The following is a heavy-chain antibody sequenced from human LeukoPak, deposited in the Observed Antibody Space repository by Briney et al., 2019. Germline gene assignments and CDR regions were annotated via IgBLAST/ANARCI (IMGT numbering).Heavy chain of an antibody. Sequence: ASVKVSCKASGYTFTSYGISWVRQAPGQGLEWMGWISAYNGNTNSAQKLQGRVTMTTDTSTSTAYMELRSLRSDDTALYYCAREQDYARFFDYWGQGTLVTVSS. CDR3: AREQDYARFFDY. V-gene: IGHV1-18*01. J-gene: IGHJ4*02. CDR1: GYTFTSYG. CDR2: ISAYNGNT. D-gene: IGHD4-17*01.